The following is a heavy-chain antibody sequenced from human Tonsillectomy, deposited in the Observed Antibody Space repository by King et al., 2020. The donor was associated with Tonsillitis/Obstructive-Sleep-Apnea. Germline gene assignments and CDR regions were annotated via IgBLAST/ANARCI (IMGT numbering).Heavy chain of an antibody. CDR2: ICYSGST. CDR1: GGSISSSSFY. J-gene: IGHJ4*02. CDR3: ARQSDNSDYYLFDY. V-gene: IGHV4-39*01. D-gene: IGHD3-22*01. Sequence: QLQESGPGLVKPSETLSLTCTVSGGSISSSSFYWGWIRQPPGKGLEWVGSICYSGSTYYNPSLKSRVAISVDTSKNQFSLKVTSVTAADTAVYYCARQSDNSDYYLFDYWGQGTLVTVSS.